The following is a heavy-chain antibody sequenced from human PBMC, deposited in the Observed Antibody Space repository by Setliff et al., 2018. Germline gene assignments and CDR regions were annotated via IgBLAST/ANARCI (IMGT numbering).Heavy chain of an antibody. Sequence: SETLSLTCSVSGGSISPYYWIWIRQSPGKGLEWIGYIFYSGSARYNPSLESRVTMSVDTSKNQISLKLTSVTAADTAVYYCARGVSSVSWTPRYWGRGILVTVSS. D-gene: IGHD6-19*01. CDR3: ARGVSSVSWTPRY. V-gene: IGHV4-59*08. J-gene: IGHJ4*02. CDR2: IFYSGSA. CDR1: GGSISPYY.